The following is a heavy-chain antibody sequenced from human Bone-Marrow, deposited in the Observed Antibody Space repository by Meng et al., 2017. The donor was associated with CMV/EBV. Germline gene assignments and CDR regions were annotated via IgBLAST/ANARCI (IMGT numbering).Heavy chain of an antibody. CDR1: GFTFSNSD. CDR2: VSWNGSRT. Sequence: GGSLRLSCAASGFTFSNSDMNWVRQAPGKGLEWVSGVSWNGSRTHYADSVKGRFIISRDNSRNFLYQQMNSLRPEDMAVYYCAKDPAEITIFGVVIIGYFDYWGQGTLVTVSS. D-gene: IGHD3-3*01. V-gene: IGHV3-19*01. J-gene: IGHJ4*02. CDR3: AKDPAEITIFGVVIIGYFDY.